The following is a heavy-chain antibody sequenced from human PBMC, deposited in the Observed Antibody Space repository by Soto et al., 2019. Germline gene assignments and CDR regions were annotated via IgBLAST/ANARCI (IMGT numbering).Heavy chain of an antibody. Sequence: ASVKVSCKTSGFTFTNSAVQWVRQARGQSLEWIGRIIIGGGQTKSAQKIQDRLTITRDISTSTVYMELSSLNSEDTAVYYCAAALYERGDCCLLDYW. CDR3: AAALYERGDCCLLDY. J-gene: IGHJ4*01. CDR1: GFTFTNSA. V-gene: IGHV1-58*01. CDR2: IIIGGGQT. D-gene: IGHD2-21*02.